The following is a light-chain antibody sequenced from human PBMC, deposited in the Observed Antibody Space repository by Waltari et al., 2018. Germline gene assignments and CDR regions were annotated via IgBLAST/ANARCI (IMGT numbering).Light chain of an antibody. V-gene: IGLV2-23*02. CDR3: CSYAGSGTYV. CDR1: NSEVGIYNL. CDR2: EVI. Sequence: QSALTQPPSVSGTPGQSIPTSCTGTNSEVGIYNLVSWYQHQPGEAPKLMICEVIKRPSGVSNRFSGSKSGNTASLTISGLQAEDEADYYCCSYAGSGTYVFGTGTKVTVL. J-gene: IGLJ1*01.